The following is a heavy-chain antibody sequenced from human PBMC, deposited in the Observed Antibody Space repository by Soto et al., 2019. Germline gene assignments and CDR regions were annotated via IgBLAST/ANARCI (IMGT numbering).Heavy chain of an antibody. CDR2: VSLTGDRT. Sequence: GGSLRLSCVASRFSFSSYEMSWVRQAAGKGLEWVSRVSLTGDRTNYAGSVKGRFTVSRDNFKNTLYLEMDSLRPEDTAIYYCARGGGYCTPTSCAIDSWGRGTPVTVS. V-gene: IGHV3-23*01. CDR1: RFSFSSYE. CDR3: ARGGGYCTPTSCAIDS. J-gene: IGHJ4*02. D-gene: IGHD2-8*01.